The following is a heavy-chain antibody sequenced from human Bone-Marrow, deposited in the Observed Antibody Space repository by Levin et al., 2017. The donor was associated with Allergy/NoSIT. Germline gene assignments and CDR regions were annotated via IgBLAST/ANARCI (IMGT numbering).Heavy chain of an antibody. CDR1: GFAFRGFW. J-gene: IGHJ4*02. CDR2: INGDGSAT. V-gene: IGHV3-74*01. Sequence: GGSLRLSCVASGFAFRGFWMHWVRQVPGKGLMWVSRINGDGSATNYADSVKGRFTISRDNAKKTLFLEMSNLRAEATAVYYCASGVLEGHDYWDYWGQGTLVTVSS. CDR3: ASGVLEGHDYWDY. D-gene: IGHD3-3*01.